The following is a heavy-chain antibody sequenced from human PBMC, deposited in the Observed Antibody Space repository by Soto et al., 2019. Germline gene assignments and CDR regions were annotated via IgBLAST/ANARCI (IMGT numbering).Heavy chain of an antibody. CDR2: IKQDGSEK. D-gene: IGHD3-3*01. Sequence: EVQLVESGGGLVQPGGSLRLSCAASGFTFSSYWMSWVRQAPGKGLEWVANIKQDGSEKYYVDSVKGRFTISRDNAKNSRYLQLNTLRAEDTAVYYCARTMALRFLEWSTYYYYYYMDVLGRGTTVTVSS. CDR1: GFTFSSYW. CDR3: ARTMALRFLEWSTYYYYYYMDV. J-gene: IGHJ6*03. V-gene: IGHV3-7*01.